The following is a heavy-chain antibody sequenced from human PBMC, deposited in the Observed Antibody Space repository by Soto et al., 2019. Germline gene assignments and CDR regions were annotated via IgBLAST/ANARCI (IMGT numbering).Heavy chain of an antibody. Sequence: SETLSLTYTVSGGSISSYDWTWIRQPPGKGLEWIGYIYYSGSTNYNPSLKSRVTISVDTSKNQFSLKLSSVTAADTAVYYCARGSSNYDFWSGYELNYWGQGTLVTVSS. V-gene: IGHV4-59*01. D-gene: IGHD3-3*01. CDR2: IYYSGST. CDR1: GGSISSYD. J-gene: IGHJ4*02. CDR3: ARGSSNYDFWSGYELNY.